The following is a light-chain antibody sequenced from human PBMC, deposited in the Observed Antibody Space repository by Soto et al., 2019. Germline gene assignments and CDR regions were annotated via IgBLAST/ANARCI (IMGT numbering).Light chain of an antibody. CDR1: QSINKW. Sequence: DIQRSQSPSTLPASVGDRVTITCGASQSINKWLAWYQQKPGKAPKYLIYDASSLGSGVPSRFSVSGSGTEFTLSISSLKPDDVATYDCQKYNSATWTFRQGTKVDIK. J-gene: IGKJ1*01. CDR2: DAS. CDR3: QKYNSATWT. V-gene: IGKV1-5*01.